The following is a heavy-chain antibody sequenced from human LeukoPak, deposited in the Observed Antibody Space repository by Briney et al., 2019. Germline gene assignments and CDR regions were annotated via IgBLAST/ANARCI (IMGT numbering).Heavy chain of an antibody. Sequence: GGSLRLSCTASGFTFGSYAMNWVRQAPGKGLEWVSVISGSGTTYYADSVKGRFTISRDNSKNTLYLQMNSLRAEDTAVYYCAKLDDILTGYHDYWGQGTLVTVSS. J-gene: IGHJ4*02. D-gene: IGHD3-9*01. CDR1: GFTFGSYA. V-gene: IGHV3-23*01. CDR2: ISGSGTT. CDR3: AKLDDILTGYHDY.